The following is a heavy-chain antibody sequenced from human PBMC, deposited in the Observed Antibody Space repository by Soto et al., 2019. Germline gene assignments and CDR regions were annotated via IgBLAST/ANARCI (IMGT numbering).Heavy chain of an antibody. CDR3: ARSQGSSTSLEIYYYYYYGMDV. V-gene: IGHV1-69*01. D-gene: IGHD2-2*01. J-gene: IGHJ6*02. Sequence: QVQLVQPGAEVKKPGSSVKVSCKASGGTFSSYAISWVRQAPGQGLEWMGGIIPIPGTPNYAQKFQGRVTITADESTSTAYMELSSLRSEDTAVYYCARSQGSSTSLEIYYYYYYGMDVWGQGPTVTVSS. CDR2: IIPIPGTP. CDR1: GGTFSSYA.